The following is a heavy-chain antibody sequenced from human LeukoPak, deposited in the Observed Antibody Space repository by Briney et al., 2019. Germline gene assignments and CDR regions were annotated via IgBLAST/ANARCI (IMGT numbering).Heavy chain of an antibody. Sequence: PGGSLRLSCAASGLSVSSTFMSWVRQAPGKGLEWVSAISGSGGSTYYADSVKGRFTISRDNSKNTLYLQMNSLRAEDTAVYYCAKDAPNVYYDILTGYYMGAFDIWGQGTMVTVSS. J-gene: IGHJ3*02. V-gene: IGHV3-23*01. CDR2: ISGSGGST. CDR1: GLSVSSTF. D-gene: IGHD3-9*01. CDR3: AKDAPNVYYDILTGYYMGAFDI.